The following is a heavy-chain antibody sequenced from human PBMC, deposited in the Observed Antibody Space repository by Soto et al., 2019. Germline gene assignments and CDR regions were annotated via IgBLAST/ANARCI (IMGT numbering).Heavy chain of an antibody. CDR3: ARIASYGDILFDF. J-gene: IGHJ4*02. V-gene: IGHV3-48*01. D-gene: IGHD4-17*01. Sequence: EVQLVESGGGSVQPGGSLRLSCAASGFTFSDYNMNWVRQAPGKGLEWVSYISSRHTIYYADSVEGRFTISRDNAKNSLYLQMNGLRAEDTAVYYCARIASYGDILFDFWGQGMLVTVSS. CDR1: GFTFSDYN. CDR2: ISSRHTI.